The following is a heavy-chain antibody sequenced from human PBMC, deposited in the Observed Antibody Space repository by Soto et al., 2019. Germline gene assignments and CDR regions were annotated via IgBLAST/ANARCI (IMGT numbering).Heavy chain of an antibody. CDR2: INVGNGNT. D-gene: IGHD6-19*01. CDR3: ARAKWASGSTWLDP. V-gene: IGHV1-3*01. Sequence: ASVKVSCKASGYTYISYSMHWVRQAPGQRLEWMGWINVGNGNTKYSQNFQGRVTINQDTSASTAYMELSSLTSEDTAVYYCARAKWASGSTWLDPRGQGTLVTVSS. J-gene: IGHJ5*02. CDR1: GYTYISYS.